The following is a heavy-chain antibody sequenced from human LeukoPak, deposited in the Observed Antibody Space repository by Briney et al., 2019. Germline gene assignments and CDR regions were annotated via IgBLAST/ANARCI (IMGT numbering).Heavy chain of an antibody. CDR3: ARDRIRGVISFGYFYGMDV. CDR2: IWFDGSKK. V-gene: IGHV3-33*01. J-gene: IGHJ6*02. CDR1: GFTFSSFG. Sequence: TGTSLTLSCAASGFTFSSFGLHWVRQSPGRGLEWVSFIWFDGSKKSYGGSVKGRFTIPRDDSKNTLYLQMNSLRVEDTAVYYCARDRIRGVISFGYFYGMDVWGQGTTVTVSS. D-gene: IGHD3-10*01.